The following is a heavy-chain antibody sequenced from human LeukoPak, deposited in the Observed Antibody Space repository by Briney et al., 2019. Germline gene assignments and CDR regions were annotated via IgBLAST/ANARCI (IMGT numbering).Heavy chain of an antibody. Sequence: SETLSLTCTVSGGSISSYYWSWIRQPPGKGLEWIGYIYYSRSTNYNPSLKSRVTISVDTSKNQFSLKLSSVTAADTAVYYCARTQGSSGTLFDYWGQGTLVTVSS. CDR1: GGSISSYY. V-gene: IGHV4-59*08. D-gene: IGHD3-22*01. CDR3: ARTQGSSGTLFDY. J-gene: IGHJ4*02. CDR2: IYYSRST.